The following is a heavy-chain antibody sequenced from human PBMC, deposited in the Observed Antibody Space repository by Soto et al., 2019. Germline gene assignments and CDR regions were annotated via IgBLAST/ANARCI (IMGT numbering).Heavy chain of an antibody. CDR3: ARHSDDYSTRYFDY. CDR1: GGSISSSSYY. J-gene: IGHJ4*02. D-gene: IGHD4-4*01. Sequence: SETLSLTCTVSGGSISSSSYYWGWIRQPPGKGLEWIGSLYYSGSTYYNPSLKSRVTISVDTSKNQYSLKLSSVTAADTAVYYCARHSDDYSTRYFDYWGQGTLVTVSS. CDR2: LYYSGST. V-gene: IGHV4-39*01.